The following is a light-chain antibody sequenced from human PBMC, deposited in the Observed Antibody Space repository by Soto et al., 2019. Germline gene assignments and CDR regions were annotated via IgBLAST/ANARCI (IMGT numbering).Light chain of an antibody. V-gene: IGKV4-1*01. CDR1: QSVVSSSNNKNS. J-gene: IGKJ4*01. CDR3: QQYDNLPLT. CDR2: DAS. Sequence: DIVMTQSPDSLAVSLGERATINCKSSQSVVSSSNNKNSIAWYQQKPGKAPKLLIYDASNLETGVPSRFSGSGSGTDFTFTISSLQPEDIATYYCQQYDNLPLTFGGGTKVDIK.